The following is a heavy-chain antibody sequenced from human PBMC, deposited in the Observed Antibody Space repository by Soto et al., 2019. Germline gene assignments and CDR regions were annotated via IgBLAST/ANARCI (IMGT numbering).Heavy chain of an antibody. Sequence: QVQLVESGGGVVQPGRSLRLSCAASGFTFSSYAMHWVRQAPGKGLEWVAVISYDGSNKYYADFVKGRFTISRDNSKNTLYLQMNSLRAEDTAVYYCARVYGDYYYYGMDVWGQGTTVTVSS. D-gene: IGHD4-17*01. CDR3: ARVYGDYYYYGMDV. CDR1: GFTFSSYA. V-gene: IGHV3-30-3*01. CDR2: ISYDGSNK. J-gene: IGHJ6*02.